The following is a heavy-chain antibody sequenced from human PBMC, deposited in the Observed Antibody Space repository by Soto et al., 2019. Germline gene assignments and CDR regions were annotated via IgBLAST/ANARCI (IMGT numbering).Heavy chain of an antibody. CDR3: ARDLSAGPYAPFDY. J-gene: IGHJ4*02. D-gene: IGHD6-13*01. CDR1: GFTFSSYA. Sequence: QVQLVESGGGVVQPGRSLRLSCAASGFTFSSYAMHWVRQAPGKGLEWVAVILYDGSNKYYADSVKGRFTISRDNSKNTLYLQMNSLRAEDTAVYYCARDLSAGPYAPFDYWGQGTLVTVSS. V-gene: IGHV3-30-3*01. CDR2: ILYDGSNK.